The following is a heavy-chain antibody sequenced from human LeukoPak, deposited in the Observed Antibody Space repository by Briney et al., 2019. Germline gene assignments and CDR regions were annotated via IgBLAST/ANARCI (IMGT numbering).Heavy chain of an antibody. CDR1: GASISSNTW. CDR2: VYQSGSA. V-gene: IGHV4-4*02. CDR3: ARSKQFTGLDV. D-gene: IGHD6-19*01. J-gene: IGHJ6*02. Sequence: PSGTLSLICDVSGASISSNTWWSWVRQPPGKGLEWLGEVYQSGSANYMPSLKSRISMSVDKSKNQFSLKLNSVTAADTAVYYCARSKQFTGLDVWGQGTTITVSS.